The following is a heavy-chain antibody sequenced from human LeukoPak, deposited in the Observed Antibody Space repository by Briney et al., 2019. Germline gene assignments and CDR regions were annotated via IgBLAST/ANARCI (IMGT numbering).Heavy chain of an antibody. D-gene: IGHD3-10*01. Sequence: GGSLRLSCAASGFTFSSYGMHWVRQAPGKGLEWVAVIWYDGSNKYYADSVKGRFTISRDNSKNTLYLQMNSLRAEDTAVYYCARDKEGLLWSGDPPDQGTLVTVSS. V-gene: IGHV3-33*01. CDR3: ARDKEGLLWSGDP. CDR1: GFTFSSYG. J-gene: IGHJ5*02. CDR2: IWYDGSNK.